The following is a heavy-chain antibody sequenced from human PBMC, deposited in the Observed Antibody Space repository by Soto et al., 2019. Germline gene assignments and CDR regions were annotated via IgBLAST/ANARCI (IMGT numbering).Heavy chain of an antibody. CDR2: ISVSGANK. V-gene: IGHV3-23*01. D-gene: IGHD3-3*01. J-gene: IGHJ4*02. Sequence: GGSLRLSCAASGIIFSTYGMSWVRQAPGKGLEWVSGISVSGANKYYADAVKGRFAISRDNSKNTVYLQMNNLRAEDTAVYYCADGGEWSFNFVYWGQGTKVTGSS. CDR3: ADGGEWSFNFVY. CDR1: GIIFSTYG.